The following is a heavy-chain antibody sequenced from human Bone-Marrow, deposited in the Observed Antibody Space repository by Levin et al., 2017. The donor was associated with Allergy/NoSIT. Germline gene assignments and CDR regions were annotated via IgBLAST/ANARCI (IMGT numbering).Heavy chain of an antibody. CDR1: GFTFINYA. CDR3: ARMARSDGTGSLPY. J-gene: IGHJ4*02. CDR2: LSGSGGST. V-gene: IGHV3-23*01. D-gene: IGHD3-10*01. Sequence: GGSLRLSCAASGFTFINYAMSWVRRAPGKGLEWVSTLSGSGGSTYYADSVKGRFTISRDNSRNTLYLQLDSLRADDTAVYYCARMARSDGTGSLPYWGQGTLVTVSS.